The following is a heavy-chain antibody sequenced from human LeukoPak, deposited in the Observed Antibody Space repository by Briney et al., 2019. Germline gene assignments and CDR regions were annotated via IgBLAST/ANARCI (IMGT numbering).Heavy chain of an antibody. V-gene: IGHV4-61*02. Sequence: SETLSLTCTVPGDSISSGSYYWSWIRQPAGKGLEWIGRIYGTGSTNYNPSLRSRVTISVDTSKNQFSLKLSSVTAADTAVYYCAREGCSSTNCYPPFDSWGQGTLVTVSS. CDR3: AREGCSSTNCYPPFDS. CDR1: GDSISSGSYY. D-gene: IGHD2-2*01. CDR2: IYGTGST. J-gene: IGHJ4*02.